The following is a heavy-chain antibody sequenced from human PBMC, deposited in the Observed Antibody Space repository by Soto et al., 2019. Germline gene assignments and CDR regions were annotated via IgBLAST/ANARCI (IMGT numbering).Heavy chain of an antibody. V-gene: IGHV4-31*03. J-gene: IGHJ4*02. Sequence: SETLSLTCSVSGASIRSGGYYWSWLRQSPGKGLEWIGHIYYTGSTFYSPSLKSRLTISLDTPKNQFSLDLNSVTTADTAMYYFDSWGPGTLVTVSS. CDR2: IYYTGST. CDR1: GASIRSGGYY. CDR3: DS.